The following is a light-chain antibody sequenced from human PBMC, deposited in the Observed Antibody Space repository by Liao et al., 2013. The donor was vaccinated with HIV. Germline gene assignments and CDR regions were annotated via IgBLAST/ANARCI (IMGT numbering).Light chain of an antibody. J-gene: IGLJ3*02. CDR1: NIGSKS. V-gene: IGLV3-21*01. CDR3: QSADSSGTYRV. Sequence: SYELTQPPSVSVAPGKTARITCGGNNIGSKSVHWHHQKPGQAPVSLIHYDSDRPSGIPERFSGSSSGTTVTLTISGVQAEDEADYYCQSADSSGTYRVFGGGTKLTVL. CDR2: YDS.